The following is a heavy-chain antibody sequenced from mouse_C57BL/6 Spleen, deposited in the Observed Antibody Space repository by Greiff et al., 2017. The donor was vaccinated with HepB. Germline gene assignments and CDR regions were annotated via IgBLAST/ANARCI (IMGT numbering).Heavy chain of an antibody. J-gene: IGHJ2*01. Sequence: EVQRVESEGGLVQPGSSMKLSCTASGFTFSDYYMAWVRQVPEKGLEWVANINYDGSSTYYLDSLKSRFIISRDNAKNILYLQMSSLKSEDTATYDCARDGDGNFYFDYWGQGTTLTVSS. CDR1: GFTFSDYY. CDR3: ARDGDGNFYFDY. V-gene: IGHV5-16*01. D-gene: IGHD2-1*01. CDR2: INYDGSST.